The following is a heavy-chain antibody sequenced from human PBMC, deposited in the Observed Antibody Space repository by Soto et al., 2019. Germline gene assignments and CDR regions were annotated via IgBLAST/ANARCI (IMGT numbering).Heavy chain of an antibody. CDR1: GFTFSNYG. D-gene: IGHD6-19*01. V-gene: IGHV3-30*18. J-gene: IGHJ4*01. CDR3: AKEVAVAGDFDY. Sequence: QVRLVESGGGVVQHGRSVRLSCVASGFTFSNYGIHWVRQAPGKGLEWVAVISSDGTISYYANSVKGRFIISRDNSKNTLYLQLDSLRPEDTAMYYCAKEVAVAGDFDYWGLGTLVTVSS. CDR2: ISSDGTIS.